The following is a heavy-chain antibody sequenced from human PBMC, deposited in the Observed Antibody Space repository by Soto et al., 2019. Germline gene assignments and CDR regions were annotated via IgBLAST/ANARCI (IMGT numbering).Heavy chain of an antibody. V-gene: IGHV1-69*13. J-gene: IGHJ4*02. Sequence: SVKVSFKASGGTFSTYAISWVRQAPGQGLEWMGGIIPIFGTANYAQKFQGRVTITADESTSTAYMELSSLRSEDTAVYYCARESPPTGYYYDSSGQPPDYWGQGTLVTVSS. CDR1: GGTFSTYA. CDR3: ARESPPTGYYYDSSGQPPDY. D-gene: IGHD3-22*01. CDR2: IIPIFGTA.